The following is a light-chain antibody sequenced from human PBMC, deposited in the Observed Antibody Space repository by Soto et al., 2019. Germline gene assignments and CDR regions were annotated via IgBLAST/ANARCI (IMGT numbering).Light chain of an antibody. J-gene: IGKJ5*01. CDR2: GAS. Sequence: EIVLTQSPGTLSLSPGERATLSCRASQSVSNNYLAWYQQKPGQAPRLLIYGASNRATGIPARFSGSGSGTEFTLTIGSLQSEDFAVYYCQQHKNWPITFGQGTRLEIK. CDR1: QSVSNN. V-gene: IGKV3-15*01. CDR3: QQHKNWPIT.